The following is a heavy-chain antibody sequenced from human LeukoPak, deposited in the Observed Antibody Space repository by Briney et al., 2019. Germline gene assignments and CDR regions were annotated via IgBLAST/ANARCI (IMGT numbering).Heavy chain of an antibody. CDR3: ATGAQFDY. Sequence: ASVKVSCKASGYTFISYGISWVRQAPGQGLEWMGWISAYNGDTNYAQKLQGRVTMTEDTSTDTAYMELSSLRSEDTAVYYCATGAQFDYWGQGTLVTVSS. J-gene: IGHJ4*02. V-gene: IGHV1-18*01. CDR1: GYTFISYG. CDR2: ISAYNGDT.